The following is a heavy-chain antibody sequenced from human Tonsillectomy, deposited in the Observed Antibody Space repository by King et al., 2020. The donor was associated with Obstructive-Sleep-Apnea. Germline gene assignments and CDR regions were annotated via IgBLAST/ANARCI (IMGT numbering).Heavy chain of an antibody. CDR1: VFTFSSYG. Sequence: VQLVESGGGVVQPGRSLRLSCAASVFTFSSYGMHWVRQSPGKGLEGVAVIWYDGSNEYYADSVKARFTISRDNSKNPRYLQMNSLRSEDTAVYYCPRGSGPRYYYGMDVWGQGTTVTVSS. CDR3: PRGSGPRYYYGMDV. J-gene: IGHJ6*02. D-gene: IGHD1/OR15-1a*01. CDR2: IWYDGSNE. V-gene: IGHV3-33*01.